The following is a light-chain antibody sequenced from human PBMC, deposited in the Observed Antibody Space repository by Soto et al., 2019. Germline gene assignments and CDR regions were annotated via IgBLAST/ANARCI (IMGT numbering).Light chain of an antibody. V-gene: IGLV8-61*01. CDR3: VLYMGSGIWV. CDR1: SGSVSTSYY. Sequence: QTVVTQEPSFSVSPGRTVTLTCGLSSGSVSTSYYPSWYQQTPGQAPRTLIYSTNTRSSGVPDRFSGSILGNKAALTITGAQEDDESDYHCVLYMGSGIWVFGGGTKLTV. J-gene: IGLJ3*02. CDR2: STN.